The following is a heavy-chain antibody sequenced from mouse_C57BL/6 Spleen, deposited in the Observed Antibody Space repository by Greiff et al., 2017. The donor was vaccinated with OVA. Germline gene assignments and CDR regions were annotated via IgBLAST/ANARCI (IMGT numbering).Heavy chain of an antibody. CDR3: ARLDIYYDNSFAY. CDR1: GYAFSSYW. V-gene: IGHV1-80*01. J-gene: IGHJ3*01. Sequence: QVQLKESGAELVKPGASVKISCKASGYAFSSYWMNWVKQRPGKGLEWIGQIYPGDGDTNYNGKFKGKATLTADKSSSTAYMQRSSLTSEDSAVYFCARLDIYYDNSFAYWGQGTLVTVSA. CDR2: IYPGDGDT. D-gene: IGHD2-1*01.